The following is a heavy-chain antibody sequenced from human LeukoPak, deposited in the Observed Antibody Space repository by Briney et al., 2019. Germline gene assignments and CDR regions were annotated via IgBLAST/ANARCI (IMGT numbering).Heavy chain of an antibody. V-gene: IGHV4-59*01. J-gene: IGHJ4*02. D-gene: IGHD3-10*01. CDR3: AGYTSGRFFFDF. Sequence: SETLSLTCSVSGGSINTYYWSWLRQPPGMGLEWIGYIYYSGSTNYNPSLKSRVTMSVDTSKNQISLNLTSVDAADTAVYYCAGYTSGRFFFDFWGQGALVTVSS. CDR1: GGSINTYY. CDR2: IYYSGST.